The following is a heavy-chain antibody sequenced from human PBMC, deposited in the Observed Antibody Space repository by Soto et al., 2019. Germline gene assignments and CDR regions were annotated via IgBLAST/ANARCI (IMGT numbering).Heavy chain of an antibody. CDR1: GGSISSYY. Sequence: SETLSLTCTVSGGSISSYYWSWIRQPPGKGLEWIGYIYYSGSTNYNPSLKSRVTISVDTSKNQFSLKLSSVTAAATAVYYCARDTPYYYGMDVWGQGTTVTVSS. J-gene: IGHJ6*02. CDR3: ARDTPYYYGMDV. CDR2: IYYSGST. V-gene: IGHV4-59*01.